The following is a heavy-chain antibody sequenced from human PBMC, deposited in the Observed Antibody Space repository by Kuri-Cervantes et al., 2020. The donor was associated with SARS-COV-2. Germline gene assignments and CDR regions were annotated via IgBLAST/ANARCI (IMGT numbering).Heavy chain of an antibody. CDR2: ISSNSDHR. CDR1: GFIFSRNS. CDR3: ARDGYDFWSNEYYFDY. V-gene: IGHV3-21*01. J-gene: IGHJ4*02. D-gene: IGHD3-3*01. Sequence: GGSLRLSCAASGFIFSRNSMSWVRLTPGKGLEWVSFISSNSDHRRYAESVEGRFTISRDNAKNSLSLQMNSLRAEDTAVYYCARDGYDFWSNEYYFDYWGQGTLVTVSS.